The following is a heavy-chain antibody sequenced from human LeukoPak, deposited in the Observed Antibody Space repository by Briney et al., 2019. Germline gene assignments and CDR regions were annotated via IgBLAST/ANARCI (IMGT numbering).Heavy chain of an antibody. V-gene: IGHV1-69*04. CDR2: IIPTLGIA. CDR3: AREVVAYFDY. J-gene: IGHJ4*02. Sequence: GASVKVSCKASGGTFSSYAISWVRQAPGQGLEWMGRIIPTLGIANYAQKFQGRVTITADKSTSTAYMELSSLRSEDTAVYYCAREVVAYFDYWGQGTLVTVSS. D-gene: IGHD2-15*01. CDR1: GGTFSSYA.